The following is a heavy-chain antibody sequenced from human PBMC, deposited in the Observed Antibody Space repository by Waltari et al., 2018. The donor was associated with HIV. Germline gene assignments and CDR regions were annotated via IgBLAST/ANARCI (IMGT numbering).Heavy chain of an antibody. D-gene: IGHD5-12*01. CDR1: GFTFNNSA. CDR2: VRGSGDST. V-gene: IGHV3-23*04. CDR3: ARERGRGYSGYDFGAIAYFDY. J-gene: IGHJ4*02. Sequence: EVLLVDSGGGLVQPGGSLRLSCAASGFTFNNSAMSWLRQAPGKGLGWVSSVRGSGDSTYYADSGRGRFTISRDNSKNTLYLQMNSLRAEDTAVYYCARERGRGYSGYDFGAIAYFDYWGQGTLVTVSS.